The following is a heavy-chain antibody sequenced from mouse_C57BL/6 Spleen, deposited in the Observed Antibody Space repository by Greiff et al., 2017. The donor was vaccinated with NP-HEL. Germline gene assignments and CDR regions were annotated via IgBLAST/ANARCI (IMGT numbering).Heavy chain of an antibody. Sequence: VQLQQSGAELVKPGASVKMSCKASGYTFTSYWITWVKQRPGQGLEWIGDIYPGSGSTNYNEKFKSKATLTVDTSSSTAYMQLSSLTSEDSAVYYCARSGDYSNSWYCDVWGPGTTVTVSS. D-gene: IGHD2-5*01. CDR2: IYPGSGST. V-gene: IGHV1-55*01. CDR1: GYTFTSYW. J-gene: IGHJ1*01. CDR3: ARSGDYSNSWYCDV.